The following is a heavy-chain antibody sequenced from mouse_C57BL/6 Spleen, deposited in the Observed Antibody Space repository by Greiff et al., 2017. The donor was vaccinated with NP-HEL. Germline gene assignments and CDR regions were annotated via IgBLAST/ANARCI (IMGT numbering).Heavy chain of an antibody. V-gene: IGHV1-82*01. CDR1: GYAFSSSW. J-gene: IGHJ2*01. CDR3: ARSWGY. CDR2: IYPGDGDT. Sequence: QVQLQQSGPELVKPGASVKISCKASGYAFSSSWMNWVKQRPGKGLEWIGRIYPGDGDTNSNGKFKGKATLTADKSSSTAYMQLSSLTSEDSAVYFCARSWGYWGQGTTLTVSS.